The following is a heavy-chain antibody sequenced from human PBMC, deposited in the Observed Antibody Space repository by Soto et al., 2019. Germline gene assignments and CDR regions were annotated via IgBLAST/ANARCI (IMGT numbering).Heavy chain of an antibody. CDR3: AKEGYVDSDFRSWYFDL. J-gene: IGHJ2*01. CDR1: GFTFSSYG. D-gene: IGHD3-9*01. V-gene: IGHV3-30*18. Sequence: QVQLVESGGGVVQPGRSLRLSCAASGFTFSSYGMHWVRQAPGKGLEWVALISYDGSNTYYADSVKGRFTISRDNSKNPLYLRMNRLRAEDTAVYYCAKEGYVDSDFRSWYFDLGGRVTLVPVSS. CDR2: ISYDGSNT.